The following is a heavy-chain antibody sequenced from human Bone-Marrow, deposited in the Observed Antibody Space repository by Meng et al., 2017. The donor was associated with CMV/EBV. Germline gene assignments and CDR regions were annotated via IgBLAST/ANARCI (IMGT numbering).Heavy chain of an antibody. CDR3: ARAKSLITIFGVVIDAFDI. J-gene: IGHJ3*02. CDR1: GFTFSSYS. CDR2: ISSSSSYI. D-gene: IGHD3-3*01. Sequence: GESLKISCAASGFTFSSYSMNWVRQAPGKGLEWVSSISSSSSYIYYADSVKGRFTISRDNAKNSLYLQMNSLRAEDTAVYYCARAKSLITIFGVVIDAFDIWGQGTMVTVSS. V-gene: IGHV3-21*01.